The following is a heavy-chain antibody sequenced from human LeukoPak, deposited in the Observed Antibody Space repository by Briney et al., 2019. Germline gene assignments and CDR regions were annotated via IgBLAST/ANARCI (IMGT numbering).Heavy chain of an antibody. D-gene: IGHD5-18*01. Sequence: ASVKVSCKVSGYTLTELSMHWVRQAPGKGLEWMGGFDPEDGETIYAQKFQGRVTMTEDTSTGTAYMELSSLRSEDTAVYYCARNGYRVSFYYFDYWGQGTLVTVSS. CDR1: GYTLTELS. CDR2: FDPEDGET. CDR3: ARNGYRVSFYYFDY. J-gene: IGHJ4*02. V-gene: IGHV1-24*01.